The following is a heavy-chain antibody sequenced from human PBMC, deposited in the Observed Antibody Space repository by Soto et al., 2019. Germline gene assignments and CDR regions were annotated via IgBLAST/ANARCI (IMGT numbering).Heavy chain of an antibody. CDR2: INPNSGGT. CDR3: ARDRPYYDIWSGDQGHYYGMDF. V-gene: IGHV1-2*04. D-gene: IGHD3-22*01. J-gene: IGHJ6*02. Sequence: QVPLVQSGAEVKKPGASVKVSCKASGYTFTGYYMHWVRQAPGQGLEWMGWINPNSGGTNYAQKFQGWVTMTRDTSIRTDYMELSRPRSDDRAVYYCARDRPYYDIWSGDQGHYYGMDFWGQGSTVTVSS. CDR1: GYTFTGYY.